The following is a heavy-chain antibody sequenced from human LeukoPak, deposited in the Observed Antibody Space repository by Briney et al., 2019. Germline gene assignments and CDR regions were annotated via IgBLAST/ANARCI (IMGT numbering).Heavy chain of an antibody. CDR3: ARDLVENSRGHDF. D-gene: IGHD2-15*01. J-gene: IGHJ4*02. CDR2: IYHSGMT. CDR1: GGSISSPNW. V-gene: IGHV4-4*02. Sequence: SETLSLTCAVSGGSISSPNWWSWVRQPPGKGLEWIGEIYHSGMTNYKKSLKSRVTISVDESKNQFSLKLSSVTAADTAVYYCARDLVENSRGHDFWGQGILVIVSS.